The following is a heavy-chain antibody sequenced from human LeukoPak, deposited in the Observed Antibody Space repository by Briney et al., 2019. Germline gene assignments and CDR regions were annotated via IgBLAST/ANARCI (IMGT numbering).Heavy chain of an antibody. V-gene: IGHV3-30*18. CDR1: GFTFSHYG. CDR3: VKASYDFWSGSFDY. Sequence: GGSLRLSCAASGFTFSHYGVHWVRQAPGKGLEWVAVISYDGSNKYYADSVKGRFTISRDNSKNTVFLQMNSLRAEDTAVYYCVKASYDFWSGSFDYWGQGTLVSVSS. J-gene: IGHJ4*02. CDR2: ISYDGSNK. D-gene: IGHD3-3*01.